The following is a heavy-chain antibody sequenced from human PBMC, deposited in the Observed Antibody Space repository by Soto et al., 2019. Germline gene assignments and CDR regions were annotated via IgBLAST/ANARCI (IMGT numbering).Heavy chain of an antibody. CDR3: AKGRVSGTFYTPLGF. CDR1: GFNFDNYG. D-gene: IGHD1-7*01. V-gene: IGHV3-30*18. CDR2: ITYDGSFQ. J-gene: IGHJ4*02. Sequence: QVQLVESGGGVVQPGGSLRLSCQASGFNFDNYGMHWVRQAPGKGLEWVAVITYDGSFQYYADSVKGRFTISRDNSQSTLFPHLNTLQPEDTAVYHCAKGRVSGTFYTPLGFWGQGTLVNVAS.